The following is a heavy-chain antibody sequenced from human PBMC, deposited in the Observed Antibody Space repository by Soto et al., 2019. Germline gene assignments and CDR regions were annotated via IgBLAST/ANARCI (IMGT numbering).Heavy chain of an antibody. D-gene: IGHD3-3*01. Sequence: QVQLVESGGGLVKPGGSLRLSCAASGFTFSDYYMSWIRQAPGKGLEWVSYISSSSSYTNYADSVKGRFTISRDNAKNSLYLQMNSLRAEDTAVYYWARDRPRFLEWSVSGAYYYYGMDVWGQGTTVSVSS. CDR3: ARDRPRFLEWSVSGAYYYYGMDV. CDR1: GFTFSDYY. CDR2: ISSSSSYT. J-gene: IGHJ6*02. V-gene: IGHV3-11*06.